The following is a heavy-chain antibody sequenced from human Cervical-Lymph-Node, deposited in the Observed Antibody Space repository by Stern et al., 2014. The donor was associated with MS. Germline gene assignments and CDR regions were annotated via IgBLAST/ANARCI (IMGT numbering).Heavy chain of an antibody. J-gene: IGHJ6*02. CDR2: ISGYKGDT. CDR1: GYTFTSFG. Sequence: VQLLESGTEVRKPGASVKVSCRASGYTFTSFGISWVRRTPGQGLEFMGWISGYKGDTKYPQKFQGRVVLTTDTSTSTAYMDLTSLRSDDTAMYYCARGPYYSSTSCYTNGYYFYGLDVWGQGTTVTVSS. V-gene: IGHV1-18*01. D-gene: IGHD2-2*02. CDR3: ARGPYYSSTSCYTNGYYFYGLDV.